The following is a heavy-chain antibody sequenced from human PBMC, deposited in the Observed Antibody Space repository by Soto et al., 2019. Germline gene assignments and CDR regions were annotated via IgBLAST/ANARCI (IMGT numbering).Heavy chain of an antibody. CDR2: IYYSGST. D-gene: IGHD1-1*01. CDR1: GGSISRNSYY. V-gene: IGHV4-39*01. CDR3: AIHDWNGVDY. J-gene: IGHJ4*02. Sequence: QMQLQESGPGLVKPSETLSLTCTVSGGSISRNSYYWGWIRQPPGKGLEWIGSIYYSGSTYYNPSLKSRVTISVDTSKNQFALKLRSVTAADTAVYYCAIHDWNGVDYWGQGTLVTVSS.